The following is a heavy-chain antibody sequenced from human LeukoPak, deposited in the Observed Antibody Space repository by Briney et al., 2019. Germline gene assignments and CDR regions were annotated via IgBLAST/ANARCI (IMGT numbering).Heavy chain of an antibody. CDR3: ARGGLMVYAVRVQNDAFDI. V-gene: IGHV4-4*02. CDR1: GDSISSGNW. J-gene: IGHJ3*02. Sequence: SETLSLTCAVSGDSISSGNWWSWVRQPPGMGLEWIGEIYHGGSTNYNPSLKSRVTISVDKSKNQFSLNLSSVTAADTAVYYCARGGLMVYAVRVQNDAFDIWGQGTMVTVSS. D-gene: IGHD2-8*01. CDR2: IYHGGST.